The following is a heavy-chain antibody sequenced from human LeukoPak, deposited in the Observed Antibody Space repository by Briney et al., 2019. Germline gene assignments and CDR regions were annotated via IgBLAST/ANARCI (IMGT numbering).Heavy chain of an antibody. Sequence: ASVEVSCKASGYTFTSYGISWVRQAPGQGLEWMGWISAYNGNTNYAQKLQGRVTMTTDTSTSTAYMELRSLRSDDTAVYYCARGVLRYFDWYPEFDYWGQGTLVTVSS. CDR3: ARGVLRYFDWYPEFDY. D-gene: IGHD3-9*01. V-gene: IGHV1-18*01. J-gene: IGHJ4*02. CDR2: ISAYNGNT. CDR1: GYTFTSYG.